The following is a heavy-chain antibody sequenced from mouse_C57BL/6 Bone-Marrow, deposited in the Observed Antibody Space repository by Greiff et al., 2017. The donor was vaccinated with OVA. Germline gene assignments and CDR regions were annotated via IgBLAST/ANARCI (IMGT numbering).Heavy chain of an antibody. CDR1: GFNIKNTY. V-gene: IGHV14-3*01. CDR3: ARGNFGSSFYAMDY. Sequence: VQLQQSVAELVRPGASVKLSCTASGFNIKNTYMHWVKQRPEQGLEWIGRIDPANDNTTYAQKFPGKATMTADTSSNTAYLQLSSLSSEDTAVYCCARGNFGSSFYAMDYWGQGTSVTVSS. CDR2: IDPANDNT. D-gene: IGHD1-1*01. J-gene: IGHJ4*01.